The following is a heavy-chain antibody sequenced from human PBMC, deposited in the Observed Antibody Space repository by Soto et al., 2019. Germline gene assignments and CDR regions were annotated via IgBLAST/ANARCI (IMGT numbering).Heavy chain of an antibody. D-gene: IGHD1-26*01. CDR1: GFTFSSYA. V-gene: IGHV3-21*01. CDR2: ISSSSSYI. J-gene: IGHJ5*02. Sequence: GGSLRLSCSASGFTFSSYAMSWIRQTPGKGLEWVSSISSSSSYIYYADSVKGRFTISRDNAKNSLYLQMNSLRAEDTAVYYCARSGSNFERNWFDPWGQGTLVTVSS. CDR3: ARSGSNFERNWFDP.